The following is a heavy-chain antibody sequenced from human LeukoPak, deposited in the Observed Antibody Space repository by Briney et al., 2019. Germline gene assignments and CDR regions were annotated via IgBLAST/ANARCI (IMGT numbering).Heavy chain of an antibody. J-gene: IGHJ4*02. CDR2: IYYSGNT. CDR1: GGSISSSSYY. V-gene: IGHV4-39*07. Sequence: SETLSLTCSLSGGSISSSSYYWAWIRQPPGKGLEWIGSIYYSGNTYYSPSLKSRVAISIDTSKNQFSLKLSSVTAADTAVYYCARGGHSDFDFWGQGTLVTVSS. D-gene: IGHD2-21*01. CDR3: ARGGHSDFDF.